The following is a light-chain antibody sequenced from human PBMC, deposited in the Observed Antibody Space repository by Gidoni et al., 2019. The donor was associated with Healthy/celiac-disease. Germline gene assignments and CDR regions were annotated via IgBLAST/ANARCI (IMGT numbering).Light chain of an antibody. CDR3: QQRSNWPL. V-gene: IGKV3-11*01. CDR1: QSVSSY. Sequence: IGLTQSPATLSLSPGERATLACRASQSVSSYLAWYQQKPGQAPRLLIYDASNRATGIPARFSGSGSGTDFTLTISSLEPEDFAVYYCQQRSNWPLFGGGTKVEIK. CDR2: DAS. J-gene: IGKJ4*01.